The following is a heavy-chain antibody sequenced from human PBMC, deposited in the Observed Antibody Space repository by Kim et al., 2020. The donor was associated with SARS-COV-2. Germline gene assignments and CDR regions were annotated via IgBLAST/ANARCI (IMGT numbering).Heavy chain of an antibody. Sequence: SETLSLTCAVYGGSFSGYYWSWICKRPGKGLEWIGEINHSGTTNYNPSLKIRSSITVDTTTNQFSLKLSPVTAADTAVYYCARGGKCLLWFGELFPYYFDYWGQGTLVTVSS. CDR2: INHSGTT. CDR1: GGSFSGYY. D-gene: IGHD3-10*01. J-gene: IGHJ4*02. V-gene: IGHV4-34*01. CDR3: ARGGKCLLWFGELFPYYFDY.